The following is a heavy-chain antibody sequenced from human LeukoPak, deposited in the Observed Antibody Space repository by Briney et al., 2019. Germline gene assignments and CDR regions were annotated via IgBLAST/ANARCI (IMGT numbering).Heavy chain of an antibody. D-gene: IGHD2-2*01. Sequence: SVKVSCKASGGTFSSYAISWVRQAPGQGLEWMGRIIPIFGTANYAQKFQGRVTITADKSTSTAYMELSSLRSEDTAVYYCARDLSPHIVVVPAAIPVDAFDTWGQGTMVTVSS. CDR2: IIPIFGTA. J-gene: IGHJ3*02. CDR1: GGTFSSYA. V-gene: IGHV1-69*06. CDR3: ARDLSPHIVVVPAAIPVDAFDT.